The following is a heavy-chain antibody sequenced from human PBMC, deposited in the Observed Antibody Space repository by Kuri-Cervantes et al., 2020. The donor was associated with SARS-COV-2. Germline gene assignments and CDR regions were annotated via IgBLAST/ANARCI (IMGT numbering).Heavy chain of an antibody. V-gene: IGHV1-2*02. J-gene: IGHJ5*02. D-gene: IGHD3-10*01. Sequence: ASVKVSCKASGYTFTTYGISWVRQAPGQGLEWMGWINPNSGGTNYAQKFQGRVTMTRDTSISTAYMELSRLRSDDTAVYYCARGNGSGSGGWFDPWGQGTLVTVSS. CDR3: ARGNGSGSGGWFDP. CDR1: GYTFTTYG. CDR2: INPNSGGT.